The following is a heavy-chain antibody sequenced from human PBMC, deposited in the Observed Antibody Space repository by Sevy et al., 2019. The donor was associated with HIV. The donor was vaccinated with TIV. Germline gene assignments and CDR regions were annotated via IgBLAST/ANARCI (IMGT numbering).Heavy chain of an antibody. J-gene: IGHJ4*02. Sequence: SEILSLTCTVSGASISSSGYYCGWIRQPPGKGLEWIASIRYSGSTYYNPSLRSRVTISADASKKQFSLKLNSVTAADTAVYYCAGPRLTYNSGWSYYDHWGQGTVVTVSS. V-gene: IGHV4-39*01. CDR3: AGPRLTYNSGWSYYDH. D-gene: IGHD6-19*01. CDR1: GASISSSGYY. CDR2: IRYSGST.